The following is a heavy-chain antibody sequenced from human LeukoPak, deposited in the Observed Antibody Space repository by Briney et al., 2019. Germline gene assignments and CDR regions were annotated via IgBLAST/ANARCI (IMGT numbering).Heavy chain of an antibody. CDR1: GFTVSSNY. CDR2: ISSSSSYI. V-gene: IGHV3-21*01. D-gene: IGHD1-26*01. Sequence: GGSLRLSCAASGFTVSSNYMSWVRQAPGKGLEWVSSISSSSSYIYYADSVKGRFTISRDNAKNSLYLQMNSLRAEDTAVYYCARDLTFPYSGSYGAFDIWGQGTMVTVSS. CDR3: ARDLTFPYSGSYGAFDI. J-gene: IGHJ3*02.